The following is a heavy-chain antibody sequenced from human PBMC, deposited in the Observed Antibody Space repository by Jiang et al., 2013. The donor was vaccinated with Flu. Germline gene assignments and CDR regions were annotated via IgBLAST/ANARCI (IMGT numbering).Heavy chain of an antibody. CDR1: GYSISSGYY. Sequence: GSGLVKPSETLSLTCTVSGYSISSGYYWGWIRQPPGKGLEWIGSIYHSGSTYYNPSLKSRVTISVDTSKNQFSLKLSSVTAADTAVYYCARDQRTMIVVVIFDAFVYLGPRTNGHRLF. D-gene: IGHD3-22*01. J-gene: IGHJ3*02. V-gene: IGHV4-38-2*02. CDR2: IYHSGST. CDR3: ARDQRTMIVVVIFDAFVY.